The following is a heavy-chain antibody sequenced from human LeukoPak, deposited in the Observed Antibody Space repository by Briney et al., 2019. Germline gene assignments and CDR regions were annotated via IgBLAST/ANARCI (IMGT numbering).Heavy chain of an antibody. J-gene: IGHJ4*02. CDR3: ACPYSSSWYSVEYYFDY. V-gene: IGHV4-39*01. CDR2: IYYSGST. CDR1: GGSISSSSYY. D-gene: IGHD6-13*01. Sequence: SETLSLTCTVSGGSISSSSYYWGWIRQPPGKGLEWLGSIYYSGSTYYNPSLKSRVTISVDTSKNQFSLKLSSVTAADTAVYYCACPYSSSWYSVEYYFDYWGQGTLVTVSS.